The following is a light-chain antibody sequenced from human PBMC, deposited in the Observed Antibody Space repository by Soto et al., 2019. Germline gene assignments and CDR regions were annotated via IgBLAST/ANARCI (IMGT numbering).Light chain of an antibody. CDR2: DTS. V-gene: IGKV3D-20*02. CDR3: QQRSNWIT. J-gene: IGKJ5*01. Sequence: EIVLTQSPGTLSLSPGERVTLSCRASQSVSSSDLAWYQQKPGQAPRLLIYDTSYRAAGIPDRFSGSGSATDFTLTISSLEPEDFAVYYCQQRSNWITFGQGTRLEIK. CDR1: QSVSSSD.